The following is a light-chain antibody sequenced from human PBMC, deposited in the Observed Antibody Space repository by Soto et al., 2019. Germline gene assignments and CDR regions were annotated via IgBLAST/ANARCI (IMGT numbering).Light chain of an antibody. CDR2: EAS. CDR3: QQYGNSPQT. V-gene: IGKV3-20*01. CDR1: QSVSSTY. J-gene: IGKJ1*01. Sequence: EIVLTQSPGTLSLSPGERATLSCRASQSVSSTYVAWYQQRPGQTPKLLIYEASTRATGIPDRFSGRGSGTDYTLTIDRLEPEDFAVSYCQQYGNSPQTVGQGTKVDIK.